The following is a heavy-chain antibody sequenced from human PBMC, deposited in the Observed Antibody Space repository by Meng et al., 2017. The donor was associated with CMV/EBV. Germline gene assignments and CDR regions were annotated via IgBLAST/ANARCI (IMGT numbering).Heavy chain of an antibody. J-gene: IGHJ4*02. V-gene: IGHV3-30*02. CDR1: GFTFSSYG. CDR2: IRYDGSNK. CDR3: AKDSSTSSAKGSYFDY. Sequence: GGSLTISCAASGFTFSSYGMHWVRQAPGKGLEWVAFIRYDGSNKYYADSVKGRFTISRDNSKNTLYLQMNSLRAEDTAVYYCAKDSSTSSAKGSYFDYWGQGTLVTVSS. D-gene: IGHD2-2*01.